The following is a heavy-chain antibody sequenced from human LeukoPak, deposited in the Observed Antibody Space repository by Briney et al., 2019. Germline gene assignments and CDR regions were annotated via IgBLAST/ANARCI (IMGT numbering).Heavy chain of an antibody. CDR2: IYTSGST. CDR1: GGSISSANYY. Sequence: SETLSLTCTVSGGSISSANYYWSWIRQPAGKGLEWIGRIYTSGSTNYNPSLKSRVTISVDTSKNQFSLKLYSVTAADTAVYYCARDEERGYFDYWGQGTLVTVSS. V-gene: IGHV4-61*02. CDR3: ARDEERGYFDY. J-gene: IGHJ4*02.